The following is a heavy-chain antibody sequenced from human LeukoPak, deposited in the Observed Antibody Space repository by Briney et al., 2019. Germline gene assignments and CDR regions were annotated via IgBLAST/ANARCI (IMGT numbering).Heavy chain of an antibody. V-gene: IGHV3-9*01. Sequence: GGSLRLSCAASGFTFNDYAMHWVRQAPGKGLEWVSGINWNIDTIGYADSVKGRFTISRDNAKNSLYLQMNSLTAEDTAFYYCARDILYGSGNHHKGNIFDCWGQGALVIVSS. J-gene: IGHJ4*02. CDR1: GFTFNDYA. CDR3: ARDILYGSGNHHKGNIFDC. D-gene: IGHD3-10*01. CDR2: INWNIDTI.